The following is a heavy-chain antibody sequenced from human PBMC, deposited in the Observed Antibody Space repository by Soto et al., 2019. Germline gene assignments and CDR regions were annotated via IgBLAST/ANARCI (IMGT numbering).Heavy chain of an antibody. CDR2: LYYNGSP. CDR1: GGSISTYY. D-gene: IGHD1-26*01. V-gene: IGHV4-59*01. CDR3: ARSRGATRWFDP. Sequence: PSETLSLTCTVSGGSISTYYWSWLRQPPGKGLEWIGYLYYNGSPKYNSSLESRVTISIDTSKNQFSLKLTSVTAADTAVYYCARSRGATRWFDPWGQGALVTSPQ. J-gene: IGHJ5*02.